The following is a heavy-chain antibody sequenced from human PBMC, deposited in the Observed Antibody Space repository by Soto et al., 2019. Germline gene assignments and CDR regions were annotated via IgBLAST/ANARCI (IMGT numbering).Heavy chain of an antibody. CDR3: ARVGQLWSDYLDY. V-gene: IGHV1-69*13. J-gene: IGHJ4*02. D-gene: IGHD5-18*01. Sequence: ASVKVSCKASGGTFSSYAISWVRQAPGQGLEWMGGIIPIFGTANYAQKFQGRVTITADESTSTAYMELSSLRSEDTAVYYCARVGQLWSDYLDYWGQGTLVTVSS. CDR2: IIPIFGTA. CDR1: GGTFSSYA.